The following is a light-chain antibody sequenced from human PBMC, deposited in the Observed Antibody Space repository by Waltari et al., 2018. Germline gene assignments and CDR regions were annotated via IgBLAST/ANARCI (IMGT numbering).Light chain of an antibody. CDR1: PGVNSIY. V-gene: IGKV3-20*01. J-gene: IGKJ1*01. Sequence: EIVLTQSPGTLSLSPGEIATLSCRASPGVNSIYFAWYQQKSGKAPRLLIYGASSRATGIPDRFSGSGSGTDFTLTISRLEPEDFAVYYCQQYGASPWTFGQGTRVDIK. CDR2: GAS. CDR3: QQYGASPWT.